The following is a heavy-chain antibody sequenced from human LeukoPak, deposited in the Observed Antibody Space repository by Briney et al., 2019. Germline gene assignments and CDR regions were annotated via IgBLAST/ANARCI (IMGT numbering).Heavy chain of an antibody. CDR3: ASNRGYTYGYYFVY. J-gene: IGHJ4*02. Sequence: GESLKISCKSSGYIFTSYWIGWVRPVPGKGLEWMGIIYPGDSDTRYSPSFQGQVTISADKSISTAYLQWSSLKASDTAMYYCASNRGYTYGYYFVYWGQGTLVTVSS. D-gene: IGHD5-18*01. CDR1: GYIFTSYW. CDR2: IYPGDSDT. V-gene: IGHV5-51*01.